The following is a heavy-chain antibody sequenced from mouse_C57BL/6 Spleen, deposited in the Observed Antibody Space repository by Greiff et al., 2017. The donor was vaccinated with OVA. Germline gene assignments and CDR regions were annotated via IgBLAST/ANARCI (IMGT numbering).Heavy chain of an antibody. D-gene: IGHD1-1*01. J-gene: IGHJ4*01. CDR2: IYPGNSDT. CDR1: GYTFTSYW. CDR3: TRLGSSYGAMDY. V-gene: IGHV1-5*01. Sequence: EVQLQQSGTVLARPGASVKMSCKTSGYTFTSYWMHWVKQRPGQGLEWIGDIYPGNSDTSYNQKFKGKAKLTSVTSASTAYMELSSLTNEDSAVYYCTRLGSSYGAMDYWGQGTSVTVSS.